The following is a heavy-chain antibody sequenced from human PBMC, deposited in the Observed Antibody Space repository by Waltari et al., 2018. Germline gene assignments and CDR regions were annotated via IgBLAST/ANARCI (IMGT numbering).Heavy chain of an antibody. CDR2: INHSGST. V-gene: IGHV4-34*01. CDR1: GGSFSGYY. J-gene: IGHJ4*02. CDR3: ARAPQWPQPLKYFDY. Sequence: QVQLQQWGAGLLKPSETLSLTCAVYGGSFSGYYWSWIRQPPGKGLEWIGEINHSGSTNYNPSRKSRVTISVDTSKNQFSLKLSSVTAADTAVYYCARAPQWPQPLKYFDYWGQGTLVTVSS. D-gene: IGHD2-8*01.